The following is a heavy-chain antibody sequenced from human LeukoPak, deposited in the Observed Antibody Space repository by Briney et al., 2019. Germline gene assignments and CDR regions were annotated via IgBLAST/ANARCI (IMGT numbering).Heavy chain of an antibody. CDR3: ARGRYSGSYPLTDDAFDI. D-gene: IGHD1-26*01. J-gene: IGHJ3*02. Sequence: ASVKVSCKASGYTFTSYDINWVRQATGQGLEWMGWMDPNSGNTGYAQKFQGRVTMTRNTSISTAYMELSSLRSEDTAVYYCARGRYSGSYPLTDDAFDIWGQGTMVTVSS. CDR1: GYTFTSYD. CDR2: MDPNSGNT. V-gene: IGHV1-8*01.